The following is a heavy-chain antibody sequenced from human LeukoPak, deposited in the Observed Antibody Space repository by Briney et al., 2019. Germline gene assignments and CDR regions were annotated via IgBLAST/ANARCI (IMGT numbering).Heavy chain of an antibody. Sequence: ASVKVSCKVSGYTLTELSMHWVRQAPGKGLEWMGGFDPEDGETIYAQKFQGRVTMTEDTSTDTAYTQLSSLRSEDTAVYYCATVNHGSFLGYDYYYMDVWGKGTTVTISS. CDR2: FDPEDGET. J-gene: IGHJ6*03. CDR1: GYTLTELS. CDR3: ATVNHGSFLGYDYYYMDV. V-gene: IGHV1-24*01. D-gene: IGHD1-14*01.